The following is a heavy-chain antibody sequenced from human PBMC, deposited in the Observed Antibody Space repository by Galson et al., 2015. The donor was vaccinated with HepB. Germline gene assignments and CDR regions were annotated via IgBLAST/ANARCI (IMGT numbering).Heavy chain of an antibody. D-gene: IGHD3-22*01. Sequence: SLRLSCAASGFTFSSYSMNWVRQAPGKGLEWVSSISSSSSYIYYADSVKGRFTISRDNAKNSLYLQMNSLRAEDTAVYYCAREEGEGYYYDSSGYYGWYFDLWGRGTLVTVSS. CDR1: GFTFSSYS. J-gene: IGHJ2*01. CDR3: AREEGEGYYYDSSGYYGWYFDL. V-gene: IGHV3-21*01. CDR2: ISSSSSYI.